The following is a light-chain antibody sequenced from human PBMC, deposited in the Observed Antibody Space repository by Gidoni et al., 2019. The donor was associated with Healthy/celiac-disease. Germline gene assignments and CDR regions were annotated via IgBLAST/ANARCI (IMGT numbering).Light chain of an antibody. CDR1: QSVSSN. J-gene: IGKJ1*01. CDR2: GAS. Sequence: ELVMTQSPATLSVSPGERATLSCRASQSVSSNLAWYQQKPGQAPRLLIYGASARATGIPARFSGSWSGTEFTLTISSLQSEDFAVYYCQQYNNWPPTWTFGQGTKVEIK. V-gene: IGKV3-15*01. CDR3: QQYNNWPPTWT.